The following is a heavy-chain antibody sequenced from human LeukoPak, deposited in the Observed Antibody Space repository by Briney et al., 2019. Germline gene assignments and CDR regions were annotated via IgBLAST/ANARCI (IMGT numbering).Heavy chain of an antibody. Sequence: SVKVSCKASGYTFTSYDINWVRQAPGQGLAWMGRIIPILGIANYAQKFQGRVTITADKSTSTAYMELSSLRSEDTAVYYCARDTGDGYNYWGQGTLVTVSS. J-gene: IGHJ4*02. CDR2: IIPILGIA. V-gene: IGHV1-69*04. CDR3: ARDTGDGYNY. D-gene: IGHD5-24*01. CDR1: GYTFTSYD.